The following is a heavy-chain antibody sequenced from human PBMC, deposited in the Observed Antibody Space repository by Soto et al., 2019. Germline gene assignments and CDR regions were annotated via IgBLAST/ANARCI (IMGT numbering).Heavy chain of an antibody. J-gene: IGHJ3*02. CDR3: ARDLDTAMSRGAFDI. V-gene: IGHV4-30-4*01. CDR2: IYYSGSP. CDR1: GGSISSGDYY. Sequence: QVQLQESGPGLVKPSQTLSLTCTVSGGSISSGDYYWSWIRQPPGKGLEWIGYIYYSGSPYDSPSLTSRVTISVDTSKSQFSLKLSSVTAADTAVYYCARDLDTAMSRGAFDIWGQGTVVTVSS. D-gene: IGHD5-18*01.